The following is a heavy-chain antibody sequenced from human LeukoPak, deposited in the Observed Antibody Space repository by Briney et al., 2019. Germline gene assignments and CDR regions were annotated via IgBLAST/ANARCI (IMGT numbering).Heavy chain of an antibody. Sequence: ASVKVSCKASGYTFTGYYMHWVRQAPGQGLEWMGWINPNSGGTNYAQKFQGRVTMTRDTSISTACMELSRLRSDDTAVYYCARGSLRFLEWLPKGGWFDPWGQGTLVTVSS. V-gene: IGHV1-2*02. J-gene: IGHJ5*02. D-gene: IGHD3-3*01. CDR1: GYTFTGYY. CDR2: INPNSGGT. CDR3: ARGSLRFLEWLPKGGWFDP.